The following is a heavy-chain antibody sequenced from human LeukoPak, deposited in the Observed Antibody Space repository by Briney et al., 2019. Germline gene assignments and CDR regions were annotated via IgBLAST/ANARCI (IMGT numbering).Heavy chain of an antibody. V-gene: IGHV4-61*02. J-gene: IGHJ3*02. Sequence: SETLSLTCTVSGGSISSGSYYWSWIRQPAGKGLEWIGRIYTSGSTNYNPSLKSRVTISVDTSKNQFSLKLSSVTAADTAVYYCARARVTMVRGALRDSFDAFDIWGQGTMVTVSS. CDR1: GGSISSGSYY. CDR3: ARARVTMVRGALRDSFDAFDI. CDR2: IYTSGST. D-gene: IGHD3-10*01.